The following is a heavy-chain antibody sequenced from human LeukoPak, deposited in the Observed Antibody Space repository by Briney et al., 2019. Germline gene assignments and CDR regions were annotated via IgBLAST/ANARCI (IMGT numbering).Heavy chain of an antibody. CDR3: ARALVYSSGMRKAFDI. D-gene: IGHD6-19*01. Sequence: SETLSLTCTVYGGSISGYYWSWIRQPAGKGLEWIGYIYYSGSTNYNPSLKSRVTISVDTSKNQFSLRLSSVTAADTAVYYCARALVYSSGMRKAFDIWGQGTMVTVSS. CDR2: IYYSGST. CDR1: GGSISGYY. J-gene: IGHJ3*02. V-gene: IGHV4-59*01.